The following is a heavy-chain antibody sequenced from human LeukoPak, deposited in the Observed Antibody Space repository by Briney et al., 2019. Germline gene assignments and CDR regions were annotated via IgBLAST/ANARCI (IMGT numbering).Heavy chain of an antibody. V-gene: IGHV3-30*18. CDR2: ISYDGNNK. D-gene: IGHD1-26*01. J-gene: IGHJ4*02. CDR1: GFTFSSYG. Sequence: PGGSLRLSCAASGFTFSSYGMHWVRQAPGKGLEWVAVISYDGNNKYYADSVKGRFTISRDNSKNTLYLEMNSLRAEDTAVYYCAKDALYSGTYYFDYWGQGTLVTVSS. CDR3: AKDALYSGTYYFDY.